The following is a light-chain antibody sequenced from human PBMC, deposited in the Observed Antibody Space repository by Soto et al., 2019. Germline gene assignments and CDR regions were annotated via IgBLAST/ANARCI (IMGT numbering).Light chain of an antibody. CDR2: WNI. Sequence: QSVLTQAPSASGTPGQTVTISCSGSSSNIGSNYVYWYQQFPGTAPKLLIYWNIQRPSEVPDRFSGSKSGTSASLTISGLQAEDEADYYCSSYAHGSIYVFGTGTKVTVL. CDR3: SSYAHGSIYV. J-gene: IGLJ1*01. V-gene: IGLV1-47*01. CDR1: SSNIGSNY.